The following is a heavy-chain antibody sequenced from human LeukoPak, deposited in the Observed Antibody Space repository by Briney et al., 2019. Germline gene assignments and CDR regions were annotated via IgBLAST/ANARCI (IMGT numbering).Heavy chain of an antibody. D-gene: IGHD1-26*01. V-gene: IGHV3-30-3*01. CDR2: ISYDGSNK. Sequence: PGGSLRLPCAASGFTFSSYAMHWVRQAPGKGLEWVAVISYDGSNKYYADSVKGRFTISRDNSKNTLYLQMNSLRAEDTAVYYCARDRSVGATPLDYWGQGTLVTVSS. CDR1: GFTFSSYA. CDR3: ARDRSVGATPLDY. J-gene: IGHJ4*02.